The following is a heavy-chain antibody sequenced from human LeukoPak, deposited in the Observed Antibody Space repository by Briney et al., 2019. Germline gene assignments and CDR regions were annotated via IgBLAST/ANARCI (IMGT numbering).Heavy chain of an antibody. J-gene: IGHJ4*02. D-gene: IGHD6-13*01. Sequence: SDTLSLTCTVSGGSISSYYWSWIRQPAGKGLEWIGRIYTSGSTNYNPSLKSRVTISVDKSKNQFSLKLSSVTAADTAVYYCARGSSWYGTGGFDYWGQGTLVTVSS. CDR1: GGSISSYY. V-gene: IGHV4-4*07. CDR2: IYTSGST. CDR3: ARGSSWYGTGGFDY.